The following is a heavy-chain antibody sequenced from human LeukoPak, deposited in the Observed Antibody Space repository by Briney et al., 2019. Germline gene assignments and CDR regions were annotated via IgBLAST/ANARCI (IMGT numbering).Heavy chain of an antibody. V-gene: IGHV4-39*01. D-gene: IGHD4-17*01. CDR1: GGSISSSSYY. CDR3: ARHRNTVTTFNWFDP. J-gene: IGHJ5*02. Sequence: SETLSLTCTVSGGSISSSSYYWGWIRQPPGKGLEWIGSIYYSGSTYYNPSLKSRVTISVDTSKNQFSLKLSSVTAADTAVYYCARHRNTVTTFNWFDPWGQGTLVTVSS. CDR2: IYYSGST.